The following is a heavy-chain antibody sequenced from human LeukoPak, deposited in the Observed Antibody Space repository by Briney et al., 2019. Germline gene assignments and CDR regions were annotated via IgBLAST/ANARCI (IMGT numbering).Heavy chain of an antibody. V-gene: IGHV1-69*05. CDR2: IIPIFGTA. CDR3: ARGSGYSYGFGY. J-gene: IGHJ4*02. D-gene: IGHD5-18*01. Sequence: ASVKVSCKASGGTFSSYAISWVRQAPGQGLEWMGGIIPIFGTANYAQKFQGRVTITTDESTSPAYMELSSLRSEDTAVYYCARGSGYSYGFGYWGQGTLVTVSS. CDR1: GGTFSSYA.